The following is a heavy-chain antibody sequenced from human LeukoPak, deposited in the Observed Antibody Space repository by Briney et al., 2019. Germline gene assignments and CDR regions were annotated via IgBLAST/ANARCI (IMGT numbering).Heavy chain of an antibody. D-gene: IGHD1-26*01. CDR1: GFTFSSYA. Sequence: GGSLRLSCAASGFTFSSYAMSWVRQAPGKGLEWVSAISGSGGSTYYADSVKGRFTISRDNSKNTLYLQMNSLRAEDTAVYYCAESRDSGSYYVQYFDYWGQGTLVTVSS. CDR2: ISGSGGST. CDR3: AESRDSGSYYVQYFDY. J-gene: IGHJ4*02. V-gene: IGHV3-23*01.